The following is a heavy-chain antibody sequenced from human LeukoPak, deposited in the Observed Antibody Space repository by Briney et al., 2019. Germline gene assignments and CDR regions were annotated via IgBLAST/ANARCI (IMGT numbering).Heavy chain of an antibody. CDR3: ARGFSGWLNWFDP. CDR2: IYYSGST. J-gene: IGHJ5*02. D-gene: IGHD6-19*01. Sequence: SETLPLTCTVSGGSISSGGYYWSWIRQHPGKGLEWIGYIYYSGSTYYNPSLKSRVTISVDTSKNQFSLKLSSVTAADTAVYYCARGFSGWLNWFDPWGQGTLVTVSS. V-gene: IGHV4-31*03. CDR1: GGSISSGGYY.